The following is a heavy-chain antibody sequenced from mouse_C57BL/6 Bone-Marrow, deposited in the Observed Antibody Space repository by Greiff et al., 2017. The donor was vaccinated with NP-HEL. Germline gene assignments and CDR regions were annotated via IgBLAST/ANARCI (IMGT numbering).Heavy chain of an antibody. D-gene: IGHD2-12*01. CDR2: IDPSDSYT. Sequence: QVQLKESGAELMKPGASVKLSCKATGYTFTSYWMHWVKQRPGQGLEWIGEIDPSDSYTNYNQKFKGKSTLTVDKSSSTAYMQLSSLTSEDSAVYYCARSGNYSRLFDYWGQGTTLTVSS. CDR1: GYTFTSYW. J-gene: IGHJ2*01. V-gene: IGHV1-69*01. CDR3: ARSGNYSRLFDY.